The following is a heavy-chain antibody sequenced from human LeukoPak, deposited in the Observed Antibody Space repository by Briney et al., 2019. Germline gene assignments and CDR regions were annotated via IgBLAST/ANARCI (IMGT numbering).Heavy chain of an antibody. CDR1: GYSISSGYY. D-gene: IGHD6-19*01. Sequence: SETLSLTCAVSGYSISSGYYWGWIRQPPGKGLEWIGSIYHSGSTYYNPSLKSRVTISVDTSKNQFSLKLSSVTAADTAVYYCARDQGSGWQNWFDPWGQGTLVTVSS. J-gene: IGHJ5*02. CDR2: IYHSGST. V-gene: IGHV4-38-2*02. CDR3: ARDQGSGWQNWFDP.